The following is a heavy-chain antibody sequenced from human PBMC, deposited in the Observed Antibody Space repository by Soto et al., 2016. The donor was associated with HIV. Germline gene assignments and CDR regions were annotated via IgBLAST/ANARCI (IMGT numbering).Heavy chain of an antibody. CDR2: INWNGGST. CDR3: ARDRGYYYGPGSSKAVYYYGMDV. V-gene: IGHV3-20*04. J-gene: IGHJ6*02. CDR1: GFTFDDYG. Sequence: EVQLVESGGGVVRPGGSLRLSCAASGFTFDDYGMSWVRQAPGKGLEWVSGINWNGGSTGCVDSVKGRFTIFRDNAKNSLYLQMNSLRVEDTALYYCARDRGYYYGPGSSKAVYYYGMDVWGQGTTVTVSS. D-gene: IGHD3-10*01.